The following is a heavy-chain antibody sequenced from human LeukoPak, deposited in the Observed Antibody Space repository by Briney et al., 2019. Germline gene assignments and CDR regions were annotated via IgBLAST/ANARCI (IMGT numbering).Heavy chain of an antibody. CDR2: INHSGST. Sequence: SETLSLTCAVYGGSFSGYYWSWIRQPPGKGLEWMGEINHSGSTNYNPSLKSRVTISVDTSKNQFSLKLSSVTAADTAVYYCATNMDTAMDQTHDAFDIWGQGTMVTVSS. CDR3: ATNMDTAMDQTHDAFDI. D-gene: IGHD5-18*01. J-gene: IGHJ3*02. CDR1: GGSFSGYY. V-gene: IGHV4-34*01.